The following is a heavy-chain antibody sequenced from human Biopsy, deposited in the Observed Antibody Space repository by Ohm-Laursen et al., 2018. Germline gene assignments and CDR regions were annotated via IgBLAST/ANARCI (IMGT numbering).Heavy chain of an antibody. J-gene: IGHJ4*02. CDR2: INHRGRS. Sequence: SDTLSLTCEVSGESFSDYYWSWIRQSPGKGLEWIGEINHRGRSSYSPSLQSRVTISVDASKNQFSLNMKSVTAADTAVYFCARGGGLLPIRLTDFWGPGMMVTVSS. V-gene: IGHV4-34*01. D-gene: IGHD1-26*01. CDR3: ARGGGLLPIRLTDF. CDR1: GESFSDYY.